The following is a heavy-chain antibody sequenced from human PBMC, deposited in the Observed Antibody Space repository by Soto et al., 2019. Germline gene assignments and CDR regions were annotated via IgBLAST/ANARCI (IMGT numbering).Heavy chain of an antibody. CDR1: GFTFSNAW. CDR2: IKSKTDGGTT. V-gene: IGHV3-15*07. Sequence: PGGSLRLACAASGFTFSNAWMNWVRQAPGKGLEWVGRIKSKTDGGTTDYAAPVKGRFTISRDDSKNTLYVQMNSLKTEDTAVYYCTSIRGGISPRYDPWGQRTLFTVSS. J-gene: IGHJ5*02. CDR3: TSIRGGISPRYDP. D-gene: IGHD3-10*01.